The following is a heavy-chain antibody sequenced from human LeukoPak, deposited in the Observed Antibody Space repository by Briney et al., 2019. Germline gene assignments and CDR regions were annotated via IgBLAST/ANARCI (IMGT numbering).Heavy chain of an antibody. Sequence: SETLSLTCTVSGGSIGSSSYYWGWIRQPPGKGLEWIGSIYYSGSTYYNPSLKSRVTISVDTSKNQFSLKLSSVTAADTAVYYCARGQEAAGFDYWGQGTLVTVSS. V-gene: IGHV4-39*07. CDR3: ARGQEAAGFDY. J-gene: IGHJ4*02. CDR1: GGSIGSSSYY. D-gene: IGHD6-13*01. CDR2: IYYSGST.